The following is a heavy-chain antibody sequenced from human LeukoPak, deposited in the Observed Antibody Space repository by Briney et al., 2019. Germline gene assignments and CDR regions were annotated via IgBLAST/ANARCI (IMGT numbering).Heavy chain of an antibody. CDR2: INTGNGNT. CDR3: ATRSASSYGGVFDF. V-gene: IGHV1-3*04. CDR1: GYTFTHYA. D-gene: IGHD3-16*01. J-gene: IGHJ4*02. Sequence: ASVKVSCKASGYTFTHYAMHWVRQAPGQSLEWMGWINTGNGNTKYSQKFQGRVTPTRDTSANTAYMEVTSLRSEDTAVYYCATRSASSYGGVFDFWGQGSLVIVSS.